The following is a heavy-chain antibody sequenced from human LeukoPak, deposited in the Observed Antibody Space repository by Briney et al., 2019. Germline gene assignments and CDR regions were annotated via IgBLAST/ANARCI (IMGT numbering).Heavy chain of an antibody. Sequence: ASVKVSCKASGGTFSSYAISWVRQAPGQGREWMGGIIPIFGTANYAQKFQGRVTITADESTSTAYMELSSLRSEDTAVYYCARDIPSGYDYSNYREQAFDIWGQGTMVTVSS. D-gene: IGHD4-11*01. J-gene: IGHJ3*02. CDR1: GGTFSSYA. V-gene: IGHV1-69*01. CDR2: IIPIFGTA. CDR3: ARDIPSGYDYSNYREQAFDI.